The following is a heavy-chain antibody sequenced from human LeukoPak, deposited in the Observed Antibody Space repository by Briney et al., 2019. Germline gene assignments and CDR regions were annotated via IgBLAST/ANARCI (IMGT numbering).Heavy chain of an antibody. V-gene: IGHV4-38-2*02. Sequence: PSETLSLTCTVSGYSISSGYLWGWIRQPPGKGLEWIGSTYHGGTTYSNPSLKSRVIISEDTSKNQFSLKLSSVTAADTAVYYCARGSGDWTHYFDYWGQGTLVTVSS. D-gene: IGHD2-21*02. CDR2: TYHGGTT. CDR3: ARGSGDWTHYFDY. CDR1: GYSISSGYL. J-gene: IGHJ4*02.